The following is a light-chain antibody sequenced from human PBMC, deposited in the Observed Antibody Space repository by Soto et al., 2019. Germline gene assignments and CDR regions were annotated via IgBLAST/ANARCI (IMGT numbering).Light chain of an antibody. CDR3: QQYKTSSPT. V-gene: IGKV1-5*01. CDR2: GAS. Sequence: DIQMTQSPSTLSAFVGDRVTITCRASQSISSWLAWYQQKPGNAPKLLIYGASTLESGLPLRFSGSGSGTEFTLTISSLQPDDFATYYCQQYKTSSPTFGQGTRLEIK. J-gene: IGKJ2*01. CDR1: QSISSW.